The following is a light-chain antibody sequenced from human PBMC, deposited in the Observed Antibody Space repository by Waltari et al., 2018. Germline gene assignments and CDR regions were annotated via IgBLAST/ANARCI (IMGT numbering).Light chain of an antibody. CDR3: QQSYSTPAT. Sequence: IQMTQSPSSLSASVGDRVTITCRASQSISSYLNWYPQKPGKAPKLLIYAASSLQSGVPSRFSGSGSGTDFTLTISSLQPEDFATYYCQQSYSTPATFGQGTKVEIK. CDR1: QSISSY. CDR2: AAS. J-gene: IGKJ1*01. V-gene: IGKV1-39*01.